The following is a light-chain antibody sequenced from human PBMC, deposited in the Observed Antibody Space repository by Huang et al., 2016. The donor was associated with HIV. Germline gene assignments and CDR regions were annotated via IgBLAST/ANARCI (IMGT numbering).Light chain of an antibody. Sequence: DAQMTQSPPSLSASVGDRVTITCRANQAISNYLAWYQLTPGKVPKLLIYAASTLQSGVPSRFSGSGSVTQFTLTISSLQPEDVGIYFCQKYDSAPRTFGQGTRVELK. CDR1: QAISNY. V-gene: IGKV1-27*01. CDR2: AAS. J-gene: IGKJ1*01. CDR3: QKYDSAPRT.